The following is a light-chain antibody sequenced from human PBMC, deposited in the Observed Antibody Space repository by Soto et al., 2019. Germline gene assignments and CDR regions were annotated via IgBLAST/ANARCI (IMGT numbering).Light chain of an antibody. CDR3: QQRSNWPLT. Sequence: EIVLTQSPATLPLSPGERATLSCRASQSVSSYLAWYQQKPGQAPRLLIYDASNRATGIPARFSGSGSGTDFTLTISSPEPKDFAVYYCQQRSNWPLTFGGGTKVEIK. J-gene: IGKJ4*01. CDR1: QSVSSY. V-gene: IGKV3-11*01. CDR2: DAS.